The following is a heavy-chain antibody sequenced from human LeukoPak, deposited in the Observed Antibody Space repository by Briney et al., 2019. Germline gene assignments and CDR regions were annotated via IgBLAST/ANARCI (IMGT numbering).Heavy chain of an antibody. Sequence: SETLSLTCAVYGGSFSGYYWSWIRQPPGKGLEWIGEINHSGSTNYNPSLKSRVTISVDTSKNQFSLKLSSVTAADTAVYYCAREWARVWYFDLWGRGTLVTVSS. CDR3: AREWARVWYFDL. D-gene: IGHD1-26*01. CDR2: INHSGST. V-gene: IGHV4-34*01. J-gene: IGHJ2*01. CDR1: GGSFSGYY.